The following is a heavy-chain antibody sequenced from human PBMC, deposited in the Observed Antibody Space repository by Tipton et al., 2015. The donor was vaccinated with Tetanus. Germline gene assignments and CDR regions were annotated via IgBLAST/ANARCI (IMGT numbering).Heavy chain of an antibody. V-gene: IGHV3-30*03. CDR1: GFTFSSYG. CDR2: ISYDGSNK. Sequence: AASGFTFSSYGMHWVRQAPGKGLEWVAVISYDGSNKYYADSVKGRFTISRDNSKNTLYLQMNSLRAEDTAVYYCAREGVGDAFDIWGQGTMVTVSS. CDR3: AREGVGDAFDI. J-gene: IGHJ3*02.